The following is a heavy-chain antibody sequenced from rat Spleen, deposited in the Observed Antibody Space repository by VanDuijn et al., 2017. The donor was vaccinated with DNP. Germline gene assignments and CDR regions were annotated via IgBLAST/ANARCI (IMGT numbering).Heavy chain of an antibody. D-gene: IGHD1-12*02. CDR3: ARDQDYYYDGGYYPAMDA. V-gene: IGHV2-34*01. Sequence: QVQLKESGPGLVQPSETLSLTCSVSGFSVTTYSVSWVRPPSGRGPEWMGRMWYDGDTAYKSALKSRLSISRDTSRNQVFLKMNSLQTDDTGTYYCARDQDYYYDGGYYPAMDAWGQGTSVTVSS. J-gene: IGHJ4*01. CDR2: MWYDGDT. CDR1: GFSVTTYS.